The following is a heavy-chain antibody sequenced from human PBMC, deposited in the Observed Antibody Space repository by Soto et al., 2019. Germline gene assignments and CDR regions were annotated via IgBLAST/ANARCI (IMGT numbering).Heavy chain of an antibody. CDR3: ARLTS. Sequence: EVQLVQSGGGLVQPGGSGRLSCEVSGFTVSSTYMTWVRQAPGKGLEWVSVIDSSGTKQYADSVKGRFTISRDNSKSTLYLQMSRLRVEDTAIYYCARLTSWSRGTLVTVSS. CDR2: IDSSGTK. V-gene: IGHV3-66*04. D-gene: IGHD1-20*01. CDR1: GFTVSSTY. J-gene: IGHJ5*02.